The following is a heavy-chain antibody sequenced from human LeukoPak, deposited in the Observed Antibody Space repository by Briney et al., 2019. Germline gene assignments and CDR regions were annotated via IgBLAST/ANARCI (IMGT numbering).Heavy chain of an antibody. V-gene: IGHV3-23*01. Sequence: GGSLRLSCAASGFTFRSYAMSWVRQAPGKGLEWVSGISGNGGTIYYADSVKGRFTISRDNAKNSLYLQMNSLRAEDTALYYCARGASEFDYWGQGTLVTVSS. J-gene: IGHJ4*02. CDR3: ARGASEFDY. CDR2: ISGNGGTI. CDR1: GFTFRSYA.